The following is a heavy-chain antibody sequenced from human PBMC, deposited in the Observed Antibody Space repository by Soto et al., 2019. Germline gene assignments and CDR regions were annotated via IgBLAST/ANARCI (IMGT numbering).Heavy chain of an antibody. CDR1: GYTFTRYG. V-gene: IGHV1-18*01. CDR3: AKVDVYMTPSPQDV. D-gene: IGHD5-12*01. Sequence: QVQLVQSGAEVKNPGASVKVSCKASGYTFTRYGIGWARQAPGQGLGWLGWINTYNGNTNYAQNVQGRYTLTTDTSTRTAYMELRSLRSNDTAIYYCAKVDVYMTPSPQDVWGQGTTVIVSS. CDR2: INTYNGNT. J-gene: IGHJ6*02.